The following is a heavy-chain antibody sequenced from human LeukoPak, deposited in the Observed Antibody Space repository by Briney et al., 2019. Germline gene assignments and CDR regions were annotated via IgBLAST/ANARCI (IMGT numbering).Heavy chain of an antibody. CDR3: AKETSSGGSCYSFDY. D-gene: IGHD2-15*01. Sequence: GGSLRLSCAASGFTFSSYAMSWVRQAPGKGLEWVSAISGSGGSTYYADSVKGRFTISRDNSKNALYLQMNSLRAEDTAVYYCAKETSSGGSCYSFDYWGQGTLVTVSS. CDR2: ISGSGGST. V-gene: IGHV3-23*01. CDR1: GFTFSSYA. J-gene: IGHJ4*02.